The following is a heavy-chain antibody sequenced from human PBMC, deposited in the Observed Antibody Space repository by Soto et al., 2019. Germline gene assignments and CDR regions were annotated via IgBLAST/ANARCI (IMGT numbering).Heavy chain of an antibody. V-gene: IGHV1-46*01. Sequence: APVKVSCKASGYTFTSYYMHWVRQAPGQGLEWMGIINPSGGSTSYAQKFQGRVTMTRDTSTSTVYMELSSLRSEDTAVYYCARVRLVGVTWGPSDAFDIWGQGTMVTVSS. CDR2: INPSGGST. CDR3: ARVRLVGVTWGPSDAFDI. J-gene: IGHJ3*02. CDR1: GYTFTSYY. D-gene: IGHD3-16*01.